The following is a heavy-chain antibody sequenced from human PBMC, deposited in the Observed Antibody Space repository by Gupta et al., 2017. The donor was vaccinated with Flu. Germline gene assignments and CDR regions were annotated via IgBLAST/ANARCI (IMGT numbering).Heavy chain of an antibody. CDR1: GASFSEFS. J-gene: IGHJ5*02. D-gene: IGHD2-15*01. Sequence: QVQLQQWGAGLLKPSETLSLTCAVYGASFSEFSWTWIRQSPATGLEWIGEINHDGATKYNPSRESRVIISIDTSKNQFSLNVSSVTAADTALYYWARKVAWSCSGDNCYSNSHRSRYTTWFDAWGQGTLVTVSS. CDR2: INHDGAT. V-gene: IGHV4-34*01. CDR3: ARKVAWSCSGDNCYSNSHRSRYTTWFDA.